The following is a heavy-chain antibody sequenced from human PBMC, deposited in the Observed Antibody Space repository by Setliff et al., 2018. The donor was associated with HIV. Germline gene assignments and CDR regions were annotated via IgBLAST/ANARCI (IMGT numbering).Heavy chain of an antibody. CDR3: AITSRGYSLQRGGAFDI. J-gene: IGHJ3*02. V-gene: IGHV1-69*05. D-gene: IGHD3-22*01. CDR1: GDTFTTYV. CDR2: RSPVFSTT. Sequence: ASVKVSCKGSGDTFTTYVVSWVRQAPGQGLEWMGGRSPVFSTTNYAQKFQGRVTITTDESTSRAYMELSSLRSEDTAVYYCAITSRGYSLQRGGAFDIWGQGTLVTVSS.